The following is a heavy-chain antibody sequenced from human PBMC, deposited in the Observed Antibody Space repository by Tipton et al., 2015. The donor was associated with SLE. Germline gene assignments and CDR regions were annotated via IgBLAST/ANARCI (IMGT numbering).Heavy chain of an antibody. CDR2: IWYDGSNK. D-gene: IGHD5-12*01. V-gene: IGHV3-33*08. J-gene: IGHJ4*02. CDR1: GFTFSSYG. CDR3: AREGGYSGYENYFDY. Sequence: SLRLSCAASGFTFSSYGMHWVRQAPGKGLEWVAVIWYDGSNKYYADSVKGRFTISRDNSKNSLYLQMNSLRAEDTAVYYCAREGGYSGYENYFDYWGQGTLVTVSS.